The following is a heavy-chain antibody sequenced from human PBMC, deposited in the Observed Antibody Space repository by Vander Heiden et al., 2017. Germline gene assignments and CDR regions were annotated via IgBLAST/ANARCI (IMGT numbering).Heavy chain of an antibody. CDR3: ATLGKQQLVHWYFDL. CDR1: GGSISNSSNY. J-gene: IGHJ2*01. CDR2: IYYSGST. D-gene: IGHD6-13*01. V-gene: IGHV4-39*01. Sequence: QLQLQESGPGLVKPSETLSLTCTVSGGSISNSSNYWGWIRQPPGKGLEWIGSIYYSGSTYYNPSLKSRVSISVDTSKNQFSLKLSSVTAADTAVYYCATLGKQQLVHWYFDLWGRGSLVTVSS.